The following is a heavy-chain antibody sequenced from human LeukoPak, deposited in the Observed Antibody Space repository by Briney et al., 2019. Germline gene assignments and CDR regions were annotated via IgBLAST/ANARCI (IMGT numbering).Heavy chain of an antibody. D-gene: IGHD1-7*01. CDR3: PRGREVPGTWFDP. CDR1: GGTFSSYA. J-gene: IGHJ5*02. V-gene: IGHV1-69*06. CDR2: IIPIFGTA. Sequence: SVKVSCKASGGTFSSYAISWVRQAPGQGLEWMGGIIPIFGTANYAQKFQGRVTITADKSTSTAYMELSSLRSEATAVYYCPRGREVPGTWFDPWGRETLVTASS.